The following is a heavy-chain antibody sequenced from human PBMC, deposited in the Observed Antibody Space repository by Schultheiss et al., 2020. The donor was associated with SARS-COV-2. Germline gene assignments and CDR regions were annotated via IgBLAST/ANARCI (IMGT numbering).Heavy chain of an antibody. V-gene: IGHV1-3*01. D-gene: IGHD3-10*02. J-gene: IGHJ6*02. CDR1: GYTFTSYA. CDR3: ARDMLGGYYYGMDV. CDR2: INAGNGNT. Sequence: ASVQVSCKASGYTFTSYAMHWVRQAPGQRLEWMGWINAGNGNTKYSEKFQGRVTITRDTSASTAYMELSSLRSEDTAVYYCARDMLGGYYYGMDVWGQGTTVTVSS.